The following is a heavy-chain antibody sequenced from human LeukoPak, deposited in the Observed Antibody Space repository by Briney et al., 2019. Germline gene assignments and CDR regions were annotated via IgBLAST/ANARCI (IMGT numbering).Heavy chain of an antibody. CDR3: ATPYCSGISCLDVFNM. D-gene: IGHD2-2*01. V-gene: IGHV4-31*03. J-gene: IGHJ3*02. Sequence: PSQTLSLTCNVSGVSVSDGRYYWTWIRQHPGKGLEWIGCKYYSGSDKYNPSLKSRLTISIDTSKNQFSLQLSSVTAADTATYYCATPYCSGISCLDVFNMWGQGTRVIDSS. CDR1: GVSVSDGRYY. CDR2: KYYSGSD.